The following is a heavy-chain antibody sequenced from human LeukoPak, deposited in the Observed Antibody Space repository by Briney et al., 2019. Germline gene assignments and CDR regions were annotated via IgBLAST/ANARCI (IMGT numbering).Heavy chain of an antibody. CDR3: AKGGRVHYYYYGMDV. CDR1: GLTFDDYT. V-gene: IGHV3-43*01. J-gene: IGHJ6*02. D-gene: IGHD1-1*01. Sequence: GGSLRLSCAASGLTFDDYTMHWVRQAPGKGLERVSLISWDGGSTYYADSVKGRFTISRDNSKNSLYLQMNSLRTEDTTLYYCAKGGRVHYYYYGMDVWGQGTTVTVSS. CDR2: ISWDGGST.